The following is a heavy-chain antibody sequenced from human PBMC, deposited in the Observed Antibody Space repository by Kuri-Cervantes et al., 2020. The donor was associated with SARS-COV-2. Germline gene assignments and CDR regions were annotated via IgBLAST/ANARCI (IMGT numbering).Heavy chain of an antibody. D-gene: IGHD2-2*01. Sequence: ASVKVSCKASGYTFTSYGISWVRQAPGQGLEWMGWISAYNGNTNYAQKLQGRVTMTTDTSTGTAYMELRSLNSDDTAVYYCARDQRIPGRYQLLIDAFDIWGQGTMVTVSS. J-gene: IGHJ3*02. CDR2: ISAYNGNT. V-gene: IGHV1-18*01. CDR3: ARDQRIPGRYQLLIDAFDI. CDR1: GYTFTSYG.